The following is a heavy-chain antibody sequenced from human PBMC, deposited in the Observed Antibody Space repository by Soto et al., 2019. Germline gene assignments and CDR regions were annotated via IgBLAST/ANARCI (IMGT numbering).Heavy chain of an antibody. CDR2: IYYSGST. CDR1: GGSISSYY. J-gene: IGHJ4*02. CDR3: AREGIYSGYDYGTFDY. Sequence: SETLSLTCTVSGGSISSYYWSWIRQPPGKGLEWIGYIYYSGSTNYNPSLQSRVTISVDTSKNQFSLKLSSVTAADTAVYYCAREGIYSGYDYGTFDYWGQGTLVTVSS. V-gene: IGHV4-59*12. D-gene: IGHD5-12*01.